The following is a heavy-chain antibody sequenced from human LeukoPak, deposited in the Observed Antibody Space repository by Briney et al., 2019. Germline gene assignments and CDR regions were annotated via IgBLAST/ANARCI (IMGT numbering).Heavy chain of an antibody. D-gene: IGHD3-22*01. CDR2: IHPNSGGT. Sequence: ASVKVSCTASGYTFTGYYMHWVRQAPGQGLEWMGWIHPNSGGTKYAQRFQGRVTVTRDTSISPVYMELSRLRSDDTAVYYCARWGKYYYDSSGYYYWGQGTLVSVSS. J-gene: IGHJ4*02. CDR3: ARWGKYYYDSSGYYY. CDR1: GYTFTGYY. V-gene: IGHV1-2*02.